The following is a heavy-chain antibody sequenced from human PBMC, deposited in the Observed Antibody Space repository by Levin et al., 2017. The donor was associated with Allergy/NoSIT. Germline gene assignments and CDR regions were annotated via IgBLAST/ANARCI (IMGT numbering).Heavy chain of an antibody. D-gene: IGHD3-10*01. CDR2: ISYDGSVK. CDR3: AKEDYPGTRNYYAMDV. CDR1: GFIFKNYA. J-gene: IGHJ6*02. Sequence: SCAASGFIFKNYAFHWVRQAPGKGLEWVAFISYDGSVKYYADSVKGRFSISRDNSINTVSLQMTSLRAEDSALYYCAKEDYPGTRNYYAMDVWGPGTTVTVSS. V-gene: IGHV3-30*18.